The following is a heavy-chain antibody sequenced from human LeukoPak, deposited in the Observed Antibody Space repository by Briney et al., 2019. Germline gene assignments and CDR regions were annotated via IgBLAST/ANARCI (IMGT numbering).Heavy chain of an antibody. CDR1: GYTFTSYA. CDR3: ARDGVDYGDYEGYFDY. Sequence: ASVNVSCKASGYTFTSYAMHWVRQAPGQRLEWMGWINAVNGNTKYSQNFEVRVTFTRDTSASTADMEMSRVRSEDKAVYYCARDGVDYGDYEGYFDYWGQGTLVTVSS. CDR2: INAVNGNT. D-gene: IGHD4-17*01. V-gene: IGHV1-3*01. J-gene: IGHJ4*02.